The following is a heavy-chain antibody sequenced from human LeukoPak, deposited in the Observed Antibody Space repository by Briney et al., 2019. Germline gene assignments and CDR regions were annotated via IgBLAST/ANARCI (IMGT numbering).Heavy chain of an antibody. J-gene: IGHJ3*02. Sequence: PGGSLRLSCAASGFTFSSYAMSWVRQAPGKGLEWVSAISGSGGSTYYADSVKGRFTISRDNSKNTLYLQMNSLRAEDTAVYYCARDHPDNTAYWELFDAFDIWGQGTMVTVSS. CDR3: ARDHPDNTAYWELFDAFDI. CDR2: ISGSGGST. CDR1: GFTFSSYA. D-gene: IGHD1-26*01. V-gene: IGHV3-23*01.